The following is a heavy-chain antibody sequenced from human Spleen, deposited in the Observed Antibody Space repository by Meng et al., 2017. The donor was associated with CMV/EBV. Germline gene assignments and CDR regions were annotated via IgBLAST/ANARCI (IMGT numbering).Heavy chain of an antibody. CDR2: ISSSSSYI. CDR3: ARDQSSRGPDAFDM. J-gene: IGHJ3*02. D-gene: IGHD3-10*01. V-gene: IGHV3-21*04. Sequence: GESLKISCAASGFTFSSYSMNWVRQAPGKGLEWVSSISSSSSYIYYADSVKGRFTISRDNSKNTLYLQMSSLRGEDTAVYYCARDQSSRGPDAFDMWGQGTMVTVSS. CDR1: GFTFSSYS.